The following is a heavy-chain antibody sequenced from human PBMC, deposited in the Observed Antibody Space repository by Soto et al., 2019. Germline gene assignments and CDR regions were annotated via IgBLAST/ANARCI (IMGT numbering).Heavy chain of an antibody. CDR3: ARADTAMVIDY. CDR2: IWYGGSNK. Sequence: QTGGSLRLSCAASGFTFSSYGMHWVRQAPGKGLEWVAVIWYGGSNKYYADSVKGRFTISRDNSKNTLYQQMNSLRAEDTALYYCARADTAMVIDYWGQGTLVTVSS. D-gene: IGHD5-18*01. CDR1: GFTFSSYG. V-gene: IGHV3-33*01. J-gene: IGHJ4*02.